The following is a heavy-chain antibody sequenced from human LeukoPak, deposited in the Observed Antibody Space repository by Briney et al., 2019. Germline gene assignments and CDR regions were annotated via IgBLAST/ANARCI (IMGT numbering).Heavy chain of an antibody. D-gene: IGHD4-17*01. Sequence: GASVKVSCKASGYTFTSYGISWVRQAPGQGLEWMGWISAYNGNTNYAQKLQGRVTMTTDTSTSTAYMELRSLRSDDTAVYYCARDFDPDYGDYVLDYWGQGTLVTVSS. CDR3: ARDFDPDYGDYVLDY. CDR1: GYTFTSYG. CDR2: ISAYNGNT. V-gene: IGHV1-18*01. J-gene: IGHJ4*02.